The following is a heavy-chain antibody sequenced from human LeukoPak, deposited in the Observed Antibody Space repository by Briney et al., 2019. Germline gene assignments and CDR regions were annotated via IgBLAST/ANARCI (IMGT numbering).Heavy chain of an antibody. CDR3: ARSFSGSYYFEY. CDR1: GDSISSGRYY. V-gene: IGHV4-61*02. D-gene: IGHD1-26*01. CDR2: IYTSGKT. J-gene: IGHJ4*02. Sequence: SETLSLTCTVSGDSISSGRYYWSWVRQPAGKELEWIGRIYTSGKTDYNPYTPSLKSRVTVSLDTSKNQLSLFLTSVTAADTAMYYCARSFSGSYYFEYWGQGTLVTVSS.